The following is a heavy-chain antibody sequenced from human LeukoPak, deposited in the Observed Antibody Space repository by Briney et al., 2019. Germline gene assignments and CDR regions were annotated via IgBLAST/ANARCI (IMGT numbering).Heavy chain of an antibody. CDR1: GYTFTGYY. J-gene: IGHJ5*02. Sequence: GASVKVSCKASGYTFTGYYMHWVRQAPGQGLEWMGWINPNSGGTNYAQKFQGRVTMTRDTSISTAYMELSRLRSDDTAVYYCAKGRHSSGWPNWFDPWGQGTLVTVSS. CDR2: INPNSGGT. V-gene: IGHV1-2*02. CDR3: AKGRHSSGWPNWFDP. D-gene: IGHD6-19*01.